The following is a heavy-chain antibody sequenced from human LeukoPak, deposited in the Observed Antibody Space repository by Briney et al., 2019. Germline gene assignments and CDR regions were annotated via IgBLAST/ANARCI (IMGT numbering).Heavy chain of an antibody. V-gene: IGHV3-23*01. CDR1: GFDFSSYA. CDR2: IESDTTT. Sequence: PGGSLRLSCEASGFDFSSYALTWVRQAPGEGLEWVSTIESDTTTSYADSVKGRFFISRDNSKNTLYLQMTSLRAEDTAVYYCAKEGSGSSPRSDYWGQGTLVTVSS. CDR3: AKEGSGSSPRSDY. J-gene: IGHJ4*02. D-gene: IGHD1-26*01.